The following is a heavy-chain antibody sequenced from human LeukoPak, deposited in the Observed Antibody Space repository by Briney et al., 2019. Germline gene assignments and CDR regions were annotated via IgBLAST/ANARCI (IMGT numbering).Heavy chain of an antibody. CDR2: IYPGDSDT. J-gene: IGHJ4*02. CDR1: GYSFTSYW. D-gene: IGHD3-22*01. Sequence: GESLKISCKGSGYSFTSYWIGWVRQMPGKGLEWMGIIYPGDSDTRYSPSFQGQVTISAAKSISTAYLQWSSLKASDTAMYYCARNWGYYYDSSGYLHFDYWGQGTLVTVSS. V-gene: IGHV5-51*01. CDR3: ARNWGYYYDSSGYLHFDY.